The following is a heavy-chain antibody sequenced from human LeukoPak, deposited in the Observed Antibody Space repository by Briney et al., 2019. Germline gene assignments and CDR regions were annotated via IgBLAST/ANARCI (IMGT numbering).Heavy chain of an antibody. CDR1: GFTFSSYA. CDR2: ISNGGGST. CDR3: ARPYYDIWSAYVY. V-gene: IGHV3-64*01. D-gene: IGHD3-3*01. Sequence: QSGGSLRLSCAASGFTFSSYAMHWVRQAPGKGLEYVSAISNGGGSTHYANSVKGRFTISRDNSKNTLYLQMGCLRAEDMAVYYCARPYYDIWSAYVYWGQGTLVTVSS. J-gene: IGHJ4*02.